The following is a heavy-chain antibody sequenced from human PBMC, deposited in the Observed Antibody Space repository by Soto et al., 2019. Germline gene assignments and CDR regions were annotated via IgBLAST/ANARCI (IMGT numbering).Heavy chain of an antibody. D-gene: IGHD6-13*01. CDR3: APAAAVGY. V-gene: IGHV3-9*01. CDR2: ISWNSGSI. Sequence: GGSLRLSCAASGFTFDDYAMHWVRQAPGKGLEWVSGISWNSGSIGYADSVKGRFTISRDNAKNSLYLQMNSLRAEDTALYYCAPAAAVGYWGQGTLVTVSS. J-gene: IGHJ4*02. CDR1: GFTFDDYA.